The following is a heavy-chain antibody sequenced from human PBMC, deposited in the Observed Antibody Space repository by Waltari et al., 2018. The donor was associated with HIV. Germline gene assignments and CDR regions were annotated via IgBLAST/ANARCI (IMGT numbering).Heavy chain of an antibody. CDR3: ARGRFEGYILYYYYGMDV. J-gene: IGHJ6*02. CDR1: GGPIRNGSYY. Sequence: QVQLQESGPGLVKPPQTLSLTCTVPGGPIRNGSYYWNCIRQPAGKGLEWIGRIYSSGNTNYNPSLKSRVTISVDTSKNQFSLKLSSVTAADTAVYYCARGRFEGYILYYYYGMDVWGQGTTVSVSS. CDR2: IYSSGNT. D-gene: IGHD5-12*01. V-gene: IGHV4-61*02.